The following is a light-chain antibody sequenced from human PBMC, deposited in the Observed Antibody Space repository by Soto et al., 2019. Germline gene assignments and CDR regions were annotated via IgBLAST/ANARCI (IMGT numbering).Light chain of an antibody. J-gene: IGKJ1*01. CDR3: QQYGSSPRT. Sequence: EIVLTQSPATLSLSPGERATLSCRASQSVSSSYLAWYQQKLGQAPRLLIYGASSRATGIPDRFSGSGSGTDFTLTISRLEPEDFAVYYCQQYGSSPRTFGQGTKVDI. V-gene: IGKV3-20*01. CDR2: GAS. CDR1: QSVSSSY.